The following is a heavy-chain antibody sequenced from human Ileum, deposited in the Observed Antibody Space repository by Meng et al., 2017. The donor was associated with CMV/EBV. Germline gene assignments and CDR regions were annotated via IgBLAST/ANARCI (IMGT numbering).Heavy chain of an antibody. CDR3: TRRLPYNGYDW. CDR2: ISFSCDVI. Sequence: GSLRLSCAASGFIFSTYEFNWVRQAPGKGLEWVSYISFSCDVIQYGESVKGRFTMSRDNAKNSLYLQMNSLRAEDTAVYYCTRRLPYNGYDWWGQGTLVTVSS. CDR1: GFIFSTYE. V-gene: IGHV3-48*03. J-gene: IGHJ4*02. D-gene: IGHD5-12*01.